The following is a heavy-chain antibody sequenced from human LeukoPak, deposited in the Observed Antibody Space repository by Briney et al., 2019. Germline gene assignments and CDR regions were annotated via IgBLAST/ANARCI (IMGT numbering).Heavy chain of an antibody. Sequence: GGFLRLSCAASGFTFSSYSMNWVRQAPGKGLEWVSSISSSSSYIYYADSVKGRFTISRDNAKNSLYLQMNSLRAEDTAVYYCARVSDWSFDYWGQGTLVTVSS. J-gene: IGHJ4*02. D-gene: IGHD1-1*01. CDR2: ISSSSSYI. CDR3: ARVSDWSFDY. V-gene: IGHV3-21*01. CDR1: GFTFSSYS.